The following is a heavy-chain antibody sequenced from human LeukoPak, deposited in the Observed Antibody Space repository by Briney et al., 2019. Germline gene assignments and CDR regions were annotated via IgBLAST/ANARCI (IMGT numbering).Heavy chain of an antibody. CDR3: ARAGYSSSRHTH. CDR1: GFTFSGYS. Sequence: GGSLRLSCAASGFTFSGYSMNWVRQAPGKGLEWVSYISSSSSTIYYADSVKGRFTISRDNAKNSTHLQMSSLRADDTAVYYCARAGYSSSRHTHWGQGTLVTVSS. CDR2: ISSSSSTI. V-gene: IGHV3-48*01. D-gene: IGHD6-13*01. J-gene: IGHJ4*02.